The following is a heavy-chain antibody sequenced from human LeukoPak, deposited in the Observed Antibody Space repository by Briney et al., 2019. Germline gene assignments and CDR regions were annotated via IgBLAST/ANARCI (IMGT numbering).Heavy chain of an antibody. CDR1: GYTFTNYG. V-gene: IGHV1-69*04. Sequence: SVKVSCKTSGYTFTNYGISWVRQAPGQGLEWMGRIIPILGIANYAQKFQGRVTITADKSTSTAYMELRSLRSDDTAVYYCARGAYSSSFEFDYWGQGTLVTVSS. D-gene: IGHD6-6*01. CDR2: IIPILGIA. CDR3: ARGAYSSSFEFDY. J-gene: IGHJ4*02.